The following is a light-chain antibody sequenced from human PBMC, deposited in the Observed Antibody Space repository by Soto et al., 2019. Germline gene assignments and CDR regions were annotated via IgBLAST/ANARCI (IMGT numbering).Light chain of an antibody. CDR1: EDIMNN. Sequence: DIQMTQSPSSLSASIGDRVTITCQASEDIMNNLNWYRQKPGKAPQLLISDASTLEPGVPSRFSGSGSGTDFTFTISSLHPEDAATYYCQQYDNGPAFVFGPGTKVDIK. V-gene: IGKV1-33*01. CDR2: DAS. CDR3: QQYDNGPAFV. J-gene: IGKJ3*01.